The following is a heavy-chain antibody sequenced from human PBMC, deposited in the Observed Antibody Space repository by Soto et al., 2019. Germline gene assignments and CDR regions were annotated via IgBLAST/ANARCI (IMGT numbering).Heavy chain of an antibody. D-gene: IGHD1-1*01. CDR1: GFTFSDYY. CDR2: ISSSGGAI. CDR3: ARDLKPREALAPYYFDY. J-gene: IGHJ4*02. Sequence: PGGSLRLSCAASGFTFSDYYMSWIRQAPGKGLEWISYISSSGGAIYHADSVKGRFTISRDNAKNSLYLQMNGLGAEDTAVYYCARDLKPREALAPYYFDYWGQGTLVTVSS. V-gene: IGHV3-11*01.